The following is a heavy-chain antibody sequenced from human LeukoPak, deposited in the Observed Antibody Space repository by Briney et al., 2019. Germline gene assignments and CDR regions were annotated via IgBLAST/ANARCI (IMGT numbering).Heavy chain of an antibody. J-gene: IGHJ5*02. Sequence: NPSGTLSLTCAVSGGSISSSNWWSWVRQPPGKGLEWIGEIYHSGSTNYNPSLKSRVTISVDTSKNQFSLKLTSVTAADTAVYYCARVDGSCSGGSCPSGNWFDPWGQGTLVTVSS. V-gene: IGHV4-4*02. CDR1: GGSISSSNW. CDR3: ARVDGSCSGGSCPSGNWFDP. CDR2: IYHSGST. D-gene: IGHD2-15*01.